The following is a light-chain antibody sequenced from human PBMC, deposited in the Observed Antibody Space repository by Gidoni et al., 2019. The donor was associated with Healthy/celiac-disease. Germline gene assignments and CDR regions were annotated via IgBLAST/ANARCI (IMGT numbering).Light chain of an antibody. J-gene: IGKJ3*01. CDR2: GAS. CDR1: QSVSSSY. Sequence: ALTPFSGSLSLSPGDRATLSCSASQSVSSSYLAWYQQKPGQAPRLLIYGASSRATGIPDRFSGSGSGTDFTLTISRLEPEDFAVYYCQQYGSSPFTFGHGTKVDIK. CDR3: QQYGSSPFT. V-gene: IGKV3-20*01.